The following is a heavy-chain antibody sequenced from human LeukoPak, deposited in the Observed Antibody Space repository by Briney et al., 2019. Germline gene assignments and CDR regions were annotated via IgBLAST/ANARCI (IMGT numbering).Heavy chain of an antibody. CDR3: ARLGYSYENYYFDY. V-gene: IGHV1-8*01. Sequence: EASVKVSCKASGYTFTGYDINWVRQASGQGLEWMGWMNPNSGYTGYVQKFQGRVTVTRNTSISTAYMELSNLRSEDTAVYYCARLGYSYENYYFDYWGQGTLVTVSS. D-gene: IGHD5-18*01. CDR2: MNPNSGYT. J-gene: IGHJ4*02. CDR1: GYTFTGYD.